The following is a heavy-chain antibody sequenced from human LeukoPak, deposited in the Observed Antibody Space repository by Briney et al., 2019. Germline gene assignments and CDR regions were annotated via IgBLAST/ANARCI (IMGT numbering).Heavy chain of an antibody. CDR3: ARVYGYNIGIYYFDY. D-gene: IGHD2/OR15-2a*01. CDR2: ISATNGNT. CDR1: GYTFTNHDYG. V-gene: IGHV1-18*01. Sequence: ASVKVSCKASGYTFTNHDYGISWVRQAPGQGLEWVGWISATNGNTKYVQEFQGRVSMTTDTSTNTAYMELRSLRSDDTAVYFCARVYGYNIGIYYFDYWGQGTLVTVSS. J-gene: IGHJ4*02.